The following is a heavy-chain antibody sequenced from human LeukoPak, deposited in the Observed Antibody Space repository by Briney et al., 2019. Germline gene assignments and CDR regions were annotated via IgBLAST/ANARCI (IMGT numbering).Heavy chain of an antibody. Sequence: SVKVSCKASGYTFTSYGISWVRQAPGQGLEWMGGIIPIFGTANYAQKFQGRVTITADESTSTAYMELSSLRSEDTAVYYCARGSIERGSSFDYWGQGTLVTVSS. CDR3: ARGSIERGSSFDY. V-gene: IGHV1-69*13. D-gene: IGHD2-21*01. CDR2: IIPIFGTA. CDR1: GYTFTSYG. J-gene: IGHJ4*02.